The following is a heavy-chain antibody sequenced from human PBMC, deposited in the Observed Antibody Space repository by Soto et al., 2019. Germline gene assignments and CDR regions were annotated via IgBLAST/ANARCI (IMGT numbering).Heavy chain of an antibody. D-gene: IGHD3-22*01. CDR1: GFTFSSYE. J-gene: IGHJ4*02. V-gene: IGHV3-48*03. CDR2: INSRGITI. CDR3: AKEARYYFAY. Sequence: GGSLRLSCAASGFTFSSYEMIWVRQAPGKGLEWISYINSRGITIYYADSVKGRFTISRDNAKNSLYLQMNSLRAEDTAIYYCAKEARYYFAYWGQGSFVAGSS.